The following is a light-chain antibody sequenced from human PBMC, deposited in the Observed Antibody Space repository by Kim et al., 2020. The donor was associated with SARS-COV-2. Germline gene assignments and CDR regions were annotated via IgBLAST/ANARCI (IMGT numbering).Light chain of an antibody. Sequence: DIQMTQSPSSLSASVGDRVTITCQASQDISDYLNWYQQKPGKAPKLLISDATNLEAGVPSRFSGSGSGTDFTFTITSLQPEDIATYYCQQFDTFPLTFGGGTKVDIK. V-gene: IGKV1-33*01. J-gene: IGKJ4*01. CDR1: QDISDY. CDR3: QQFDTFPLT. CDR2: DAT.